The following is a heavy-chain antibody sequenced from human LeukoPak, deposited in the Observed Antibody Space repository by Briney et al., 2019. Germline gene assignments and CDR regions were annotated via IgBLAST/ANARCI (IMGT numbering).Heavy chain of an antibody. CDR1: GFSFNSYP. CDR3: ARLFRPYEFGEGGSFDY. J-gene: IGHJ4*02. D-gene: IGHD3-10*01. CDR2: ISNDGNNK. V-gene: IGHV3-30*04. Sequence: PGRSLRLSCAASGFSFNSYPMHWVRQAPGKGLEWVAVISNDGNNKYYADSVKGRFTISRDNSNNTLSLQMNGLRVEDTAVYYCARLFRPYEFGEGGSFDYWGQGTLVTVSS.